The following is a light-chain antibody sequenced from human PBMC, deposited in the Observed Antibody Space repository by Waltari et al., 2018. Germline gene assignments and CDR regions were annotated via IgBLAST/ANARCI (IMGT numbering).Light chain of an antibody. CDR1: QSVSSSY. V-gene: IGKV3-20*01. CDR3: QQYGSSLSWT. J-gene: IGKJ1*01. CDR2: CAS. Sequence: EIVLTQSPGTLPLSPGERATLPCRASQSVSSSYLAWYQQEPGQAPRLLIYCASSRATGIPDRFSGSGSGTDFALTISRLEPEDFAVYYCQQYGSSLSWTFGQGTKVEIK.